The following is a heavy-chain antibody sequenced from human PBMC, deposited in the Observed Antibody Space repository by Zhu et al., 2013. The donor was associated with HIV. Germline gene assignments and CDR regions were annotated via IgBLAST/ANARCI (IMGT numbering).Heavy chain of an antibody. D-gene: IGHD6-13*01. CDR2: IIPLFGTT. CDR1: GGTFSSYA. CDR3: ARDHEVAAAGGGDWFDS. V-gene: IGHV1-69*01. Sequence: QVYLVQSGAEVKKPGSSVKVSCKASGGTFSSYAISWVRLAPGQGLEWMGGIIPLFGTTNYAQKFRGRVTITADEATSAAYMELRSLKSDDTALYYCARDHEVAAAGGGDWFDSWGQGTLVTVSS. J-gene: IGHJ5*01.